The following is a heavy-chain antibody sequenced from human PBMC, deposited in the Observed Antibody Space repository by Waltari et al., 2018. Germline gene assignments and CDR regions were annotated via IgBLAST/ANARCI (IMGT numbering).Heavy chain of an antibody. CDR3: ARSRGSSASLREGYFDY. D-gene: IGHD3-16*01. CDR1: GFIFSNYA. Sequence: EVQLLESGGGLIQPGGSLRLSCAASGFIFSNYAMSWVRQAPGKGLEWGSGMSGSGATTFYADSVRGRFTISRDNSQNTLYMQMNSLRAEDTAGYYCARSRGSSASLREGYFDYWGQGTLVPVSS. V-gene: IGHV3-23*01. J-gene: IGHJ4*02. CDR2: MSGSGATT.